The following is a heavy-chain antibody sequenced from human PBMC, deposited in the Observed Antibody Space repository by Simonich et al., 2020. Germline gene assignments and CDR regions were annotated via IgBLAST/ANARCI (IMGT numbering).Heavy chain of an antibody. V-gene: IGHV3-21*01. CDR1: GFTFSSYS. CDR2: ISSSSSYI. CDR3: ARKRFLEWFFDY. D-gene: IGHD3-3*01. J-gene: IGHJ4*02. Sequence: EVQLVESGGGLVKPGGSLRLSCAASGFTFSSYSMNWVRQAPGKGLGWVSSISSSSSYIDYADSVKGRFTISRDNAKNSLYLQMNSLRAEDTAVYYCARKRFLEWFFDYWGQGTLVTVSS.